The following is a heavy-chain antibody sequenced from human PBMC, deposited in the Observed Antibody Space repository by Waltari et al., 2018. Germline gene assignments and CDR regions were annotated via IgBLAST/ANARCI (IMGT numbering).Heavy chain of an antibody. V-gene: IGHV4-4*09. CDR2: IYTDETT. D-gene: IGHD2-8*01. Sequence: QVQLQESGPGLVKPSETLSLSCTVSGGSIRSYYWSWVRQTPGMELEWIGYIYTDETTKYNPPLESLVTMSVDTSKNQISLSLRSVTAADTATYYCVKMGSAVFNYIDKWGQGTLVSVSA. CDR3: VKMGSAVFNYIDK. J-gene: IGHJ4*02. CDR1: GGSIRSYY.